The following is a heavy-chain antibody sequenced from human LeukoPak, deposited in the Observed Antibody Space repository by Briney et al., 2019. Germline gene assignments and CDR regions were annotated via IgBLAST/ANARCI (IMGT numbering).Heavy chain of an antibody. CDR1: GFXVSNNY. J-gene: IGHJ4*02. CDR3: TRDPTSEGRRDY. V-gene: IGHV3-53*01. D-gene: IGHD2-2*01. CDR2: IYSDGST. Sequence: PGGSLRLSCAPSGFXVSNNYMSWVRQAPGKGLEWVSVIYSDGSTYYADSVKGRFTISRDNSKNTLYLQMNSLRGDDTAVYYCTRDPTSEGRRDYWGQGTLVTVSS.